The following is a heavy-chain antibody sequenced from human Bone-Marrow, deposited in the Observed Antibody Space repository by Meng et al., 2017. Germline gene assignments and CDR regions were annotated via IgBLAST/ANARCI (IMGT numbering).Heavy chain of an antibody. CDR1: NDSIRSGDYY. J-gene: IGHJ4*02. V-gene: IGHV4-30-4*01. CDR3: ARDRGGYGDISY. CDR2: IYYSGTT. Sequence: QVQLQESGPGLVKPSQTLSLTCTVSNDSIRSGDYYWSCIRQPPGKGLEWIGFIYYSGTTYYNPSLKSRVTISVDTSKNQFSLNLSSVTAADTAVYYCARDRGGYGDISYWGQGTLVTVSS. D-gene: IGHD4-17*01.